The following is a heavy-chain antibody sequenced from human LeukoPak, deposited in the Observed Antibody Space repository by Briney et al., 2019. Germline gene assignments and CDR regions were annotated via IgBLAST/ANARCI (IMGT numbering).Heavy chain of an antibody. CDR1: GGSISSSSYY. CDR3: ARHRPTDYGFWFDY. J-gene: IGHJ4*02. CDR2: IYYSGST. D-gene: IGHD3/OR15-3a*01. V-gene: IGHV4-39*01. Sequence: SETLSLTCSVSGGSISSSSYYWGWIRQPPGKGLEWIGTIYYSGSTYYNPTLKSRVSIAVDTSKNQFSLKLSSVTAADTTVYYCARHRPTDYGFWFDYWGQGALVTVSS.